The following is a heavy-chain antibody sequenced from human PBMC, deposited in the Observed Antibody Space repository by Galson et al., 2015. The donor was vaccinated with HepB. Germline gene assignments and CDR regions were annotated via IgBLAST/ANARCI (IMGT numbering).Heavy chain of an antibody. V-gene: IGHV4-39*07. D-gene: IGHD3-22*01. CDR2: IYYSGST. J-gene: IGHJ2*01. CDR1: GGSISSSSYY. Sequence: SETLSLTCTVSGGSISSSSYYWGWIRQPPGRGLEWIGSIYYSGSTYYNPSPKSRVTISVDTSKNQFSLKLSSVTAADTAVYYCARTGWGLLYYDSSGYSNWYFDLWGRGTLVTVSS. CDR3: ARTGWGLLYYDSSGYSNWYFDL.